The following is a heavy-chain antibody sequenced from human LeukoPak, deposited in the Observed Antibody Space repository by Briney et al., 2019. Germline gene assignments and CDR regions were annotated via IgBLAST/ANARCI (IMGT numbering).Heavy chain of an antibody. CDR2: INGSGGST. CDR3: AKGAGDSSAWYAIFDY. D-gene: IGHD6-13*01. V-gene: IGHV3-23*01. CDR1: GFTFSSYA. Sequence: GGSLRLSCAASGFTFSSYAMSWVRQAPGKGLEWVSDINGSGGSTYYADSVKGRFTISRDNSKNTLYMQMNSLRAEDTAVYYCAKGAGDSSAWYAIFDYWGQGTLVTVSS. J-gene: IGHJ4*02.